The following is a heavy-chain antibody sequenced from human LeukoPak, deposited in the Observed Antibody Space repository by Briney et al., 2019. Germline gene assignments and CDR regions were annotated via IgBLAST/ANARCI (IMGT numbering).Heavy chain of an antibody. V-gene: IGHV3-23*01. Sequence: GGSLRLSCAASGFTFSSYWMHWVRQAPGQGLEWVSGIGGDGNTHYADSVRGRFTISRDISKNTVSLQMSSLRAEDTAVYYCAKDILRWSFDSWGQGILVTVSS. CDR1: GFTFSSYW. D-gene: IGHD2-21*01. CDR3: AKDILRWSFDS. J-gene: IGHJ4*02. CDR2: IGGDGNT.